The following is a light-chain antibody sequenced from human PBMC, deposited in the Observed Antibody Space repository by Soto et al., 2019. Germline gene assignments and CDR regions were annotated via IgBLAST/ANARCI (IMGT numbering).Light chain of an antibody. CDR2: DAS. V-gene: IGKV3-11*01. CDR3: QQRDNWPLT. J-gene: IGKJ4*01. Sequence: DIVLTQSPATLSLSPGERATLSCRASQGVTRYVAWYQQRPGQAPRLLIYDASNRATGIPARFSGSGSGTDFTLTISSLEPEDCAVYYCQQRDNWPLTFGGGTRVEIK. CDR1: QGVTRY.